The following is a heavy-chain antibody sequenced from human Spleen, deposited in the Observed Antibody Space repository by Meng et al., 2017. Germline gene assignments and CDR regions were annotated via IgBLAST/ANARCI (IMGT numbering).Heavy chain of an antibody. CDR1: GASITSYY. Sequence: SETLSLTCSVSGASITSYYWSWIRQPAGKGLEWIGRIYSTGSSNYNPSLKSRVTISVDTSKNQFSLKLSSVTAADTAVYYCARDQGEDYAVHHYGMDVWGQGTTVTVSS. CDR3: ARDQGEDYAVHHYGMDV. CDR2: IYSTGSS. V-gene: IGHV4-4*07. D-gene: IGHD3-16*01. J-gene: IGHJ6*02.